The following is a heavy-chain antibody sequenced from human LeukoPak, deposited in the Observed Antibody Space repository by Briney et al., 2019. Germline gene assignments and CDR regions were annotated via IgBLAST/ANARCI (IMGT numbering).Heavy chain of an antibody. Sequence: GESLKISCKGSGYSFTSYWIGWVRQMPGKGLEWMGIIYPGDSDTRYSPPFQGQDTISADKSISTAYLQWSSLKASDTAMYYCARHVDVGDGYNYHYYGMDVWGQGTTVTVSS. CDR1: GYSFTSYW. CDR3: ARHVDVGDGYNYHYYGMDV. CDR2: IYPGDSDT. D-gene: IGHD5-24*01. J-gene: IGHJ6*02. V-gene: IGHV5-51*01.